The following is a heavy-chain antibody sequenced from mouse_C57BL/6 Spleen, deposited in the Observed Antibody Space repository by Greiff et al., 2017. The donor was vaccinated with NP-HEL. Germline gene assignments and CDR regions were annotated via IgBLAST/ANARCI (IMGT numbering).Heavy chain of an antibody. Sequence: QVHVKQSGAELVKPGASVKISCKASGYAFSSYWMNWVKQRPGKGLEWIGQIYPGDGDTNYNGKFKGKATLTADKSSSTAYMQLSSLTSEDSAVYFCARYDYDDYYAMDYWGQGTSVTVSS. CDR3: ARYDYDDYYAMDY. D-gene: IGHD2-4*01. V-gene: IGHV1-80*01. CDR1: GYAFSSYW. J-gene: IGHJ4*01. CDR2: IYPGDGDT.